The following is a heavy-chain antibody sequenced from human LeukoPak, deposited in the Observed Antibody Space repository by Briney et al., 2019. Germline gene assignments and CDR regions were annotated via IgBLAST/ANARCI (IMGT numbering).Heavy chain of an antibody. D-gene: IGHD6-19*01. CDR2: IWYDGSNK. Sequence: PGRSLRLSCAASGFTFSSYGMHWVRQAPGKGLEWVAVIWYDGSNKYYADSVKGRFTISRDNSKNTLYLQMNSLRAEDTAVYYCAKDIVAVAGMDWGQGTLLTLSS. J-gene: IGHJ4*02. CDR3: AKDIVAVAGMD. CDR1: GFTFSSYG. V-gene: IGHV3-33*06.